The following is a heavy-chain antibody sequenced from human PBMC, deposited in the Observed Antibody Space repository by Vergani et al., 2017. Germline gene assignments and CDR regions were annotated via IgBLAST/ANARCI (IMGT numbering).Heavy chain of an antibody. J-gene: IGHJ3*02. Sequence: EVQLVESGGGLIQPGGSLRLSCAASGFTVSSNYMSWVRQAPGKGLEWVSVIYSGGNTYYADSVKGRFTNARDNSKNTLYLQMNSLRAEYTAVYYCARGQRGGFDAFDIWGQGTMVTVSS. CDR1: GFTVSSNY. CDR2: IYSGGNT. D-gene: IGHD1-1*01. CDR3: ARGQRGGFDAFDI. V-gene: IGHV3-53*01.